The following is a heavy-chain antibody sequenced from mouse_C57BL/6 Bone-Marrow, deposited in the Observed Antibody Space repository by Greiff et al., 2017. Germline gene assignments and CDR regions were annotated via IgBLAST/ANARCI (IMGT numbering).Heavy chain of an antibody. CDR3: ARNYGNYLPDY. J-gene: IGHJ2*01. D-gene: IGHD2-1*01. CDR2: IYPGDGDT. Sequence: VQLQQSGAELVKPGASVKISCKASGYAFSSYWMNWVKQRPGKGLEWIGQIYPGDGDTNYNGKFKGQATLTADKSSSTAYMQLSSLTSEDSAVYFCARNYGNYLPDYWGQGTTLTVSS. CDR1: GYAFSSYW. V-gene: IGHV1-80*01.